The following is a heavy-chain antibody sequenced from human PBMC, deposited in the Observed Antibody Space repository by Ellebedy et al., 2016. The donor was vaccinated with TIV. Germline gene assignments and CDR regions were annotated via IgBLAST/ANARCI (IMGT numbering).Heavy chain of an antibody. D-gene: IGHD2-2*01. V-gene: IGHV4-61*01. Sequence: SETLSLTCTVSGGSVSSDSYYWGWIRQPPGKGLEWIGYVYYSGTTNYNPSLKSRVTISVDTSKNQFSLKLRSVTAADTAVYYCARSASLSISQGIDYWGQGTLVTVSS. CDR3: ARSASLSISQGIDY. CDR1: GGSVSSDSYY. J-gene: IGHJ4*02. CDR2: VYYSGTT.